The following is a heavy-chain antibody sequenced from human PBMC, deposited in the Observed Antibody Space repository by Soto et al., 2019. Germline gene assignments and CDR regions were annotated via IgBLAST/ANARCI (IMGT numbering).Heavy chain of an antibody. J-gene: IGHJ3*02. CDR1: GYTFTSYA. V-gene: IGHV1-3*01. CDR3: ARRVTMVRGVIIDAFDI. D-gene: IGHD3-10*01. CDR2: INAGNGNT. Sequence: QVQLVQSGAEVKKPGASVKVSCKASGYTFTSYAMHWVRQAPGQRLEWMGWINAGNGNTKYSQKFQGRVTITRDTSASTAYMELSSLRSEDTAVYYCARRVTMVRGVIIDAFDIWGQGTMVTVSS.